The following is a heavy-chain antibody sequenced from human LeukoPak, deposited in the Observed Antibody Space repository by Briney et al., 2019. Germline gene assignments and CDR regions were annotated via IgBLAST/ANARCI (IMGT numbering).Heavy chain of an antibody. CDR1: GYTFTRYD. CDR2: MHPNRGNT. CDR3: ARASSSSEYYYYYYYMDV. V-gene: IGHV1-8*01. Sequence: ASVKVSCKSSGYTFTRYDINWVGQATGQGGEGMGWMHPNRGNTGYAQKFQGRVTMTRNTSISTAYMELSSLRSEDTAVYYCARASSSSEYYYYYYYMDVWGKGTTVTVSS. J-gene: IGHJ6*03. D-gene: IGHD6-6*01.